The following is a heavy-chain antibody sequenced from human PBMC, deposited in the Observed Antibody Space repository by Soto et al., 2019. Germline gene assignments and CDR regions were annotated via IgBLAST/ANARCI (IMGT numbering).Heavy chain of an antibody. CDR3: ARWVGAYNWFQP. CDR2: INTNTGGT. CDR1: GYTFTGYH. V-gene: IGHV1-2*04. D-gene: IGHD1-26*01. J-gene: IGHJ5*02. Sequence: ASVKVSCKASGYTFTGYHIHWVRQAPGQGLEWMGWINTNTGGTNYEQKFQGWVTMNRDTSINTAYVELSRLRSDDTAVYYCARWVGAYNWFQPWGQGSLVTVSS.